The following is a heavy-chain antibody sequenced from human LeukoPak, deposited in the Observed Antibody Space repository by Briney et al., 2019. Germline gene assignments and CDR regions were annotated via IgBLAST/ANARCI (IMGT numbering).Heavy chain of an antibody. Sequence: PGRSLRLSCAASGFTFDDYAMHWVRQAPGKGLEWVSGISWDSGSIGYADSVKGRFTISRDNAKNSLYLQMNSLRAEDTALYYCAKGSTVTTLFDYWGQGTLVTVSS. J-gene: IGHJ4*02. CDR1: GFTFDDYA. D-gene: IGHD4-17*01. CDR2: ISWDSGSI. V-gene: IGHV3-9*01. CDR3: AKGSTVTTLFDY.